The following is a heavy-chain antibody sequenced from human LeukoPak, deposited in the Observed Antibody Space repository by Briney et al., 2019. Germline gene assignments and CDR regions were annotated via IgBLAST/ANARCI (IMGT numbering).Heavy chain of an antibody. CDR1: GFTFNTYT. D-gene: IGHD4/OR15-4a*01. J-gene: IGHJ4*02. Sequence: GGSLRLSCAASGFTFNTYTMNWVRQAPGKGLEWVSYISGSSGIIDYADSVRGRFTISRDNSKNTLYLQMNSLRAEDTAVYYCAREWGLWLLASTGFDYWGQGTLVTVSS. CDR2: ISGSSGII. CDR3: AREWGLWLLASTGFDY. V-gene: IGHV3-48*01.